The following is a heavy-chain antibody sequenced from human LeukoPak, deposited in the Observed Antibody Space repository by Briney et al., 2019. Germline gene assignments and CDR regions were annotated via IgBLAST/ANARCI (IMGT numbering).Heavy chain of an antibody. Sequence: PSETLSLTCTVSGGSISSYYWTWIRQPAGKGLEWIGRIYTSGSTNYNPSLKSRVTMSVDTSKNQFSLKLSSVTAADTAEYYCHYSGSGSQYYTYYMDVWGKGTTVTISS. CDR2: IYTSGST. D-gene: IGHD3-10*01. CDR3: HYSGSGSQYYTYYMDV. J-gene: IGHJ6*03. CDR1: GGSISSYY. V-gene: IGHV4-4*07.